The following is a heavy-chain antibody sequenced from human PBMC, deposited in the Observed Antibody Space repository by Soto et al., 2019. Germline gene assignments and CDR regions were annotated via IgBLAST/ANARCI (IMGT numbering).Heavy chain of an antibody. CDR1: GGSVSSGSYY. J-gene: IGHJ6*02. V-gene: IGHV4-61*01. CDR3: AREDRGYSYGYRGYYYYYYGMDV. D-gene: IGHD5-18*01. CDR2: IYYSGST. Sequence: PSETLSLTCTVSGGSVSSGSYYWGWIRQPPGKGLEWIGYIYYSGSTNYNPSLKSRVTISVDTSKNQFSLKLSSVTAADTAVYYCAREDRGYSYGYRGYYYYYYGMDVWGQGTTVTVSS.